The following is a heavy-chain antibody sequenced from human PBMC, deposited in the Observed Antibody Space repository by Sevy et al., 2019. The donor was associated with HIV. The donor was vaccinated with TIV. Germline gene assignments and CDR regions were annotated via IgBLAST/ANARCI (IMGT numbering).Heavy chain of an antibody. J-gene: IGHJ6*02. CDR2: VYYVGNS. Sequence: SETLSLTCTVSGGSITSSGHYWGWIRQSPGKGLEWIGAVYYVGNSYANPSLRSRVTISADTSKNLFSLRLTSLTAADTAIYYCARVAGGENYDYGIDVWGLGTSVTVSS. CDR1: GGSITSSGHY. V-gene: IGHV4-39*01. D-gene: IGHD2-21*01. CDR3: ARVAGGENYDYGIDV.